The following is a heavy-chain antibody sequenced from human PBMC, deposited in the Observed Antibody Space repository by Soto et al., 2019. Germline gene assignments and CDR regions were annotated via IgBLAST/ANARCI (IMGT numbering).Heavy chain of an antibody. CDR3: ARGVQLLWFGDLDY. CDR2: MSYDGSNK. J-gene: IGHJ4*02. D-gene: IGHD3-10*01. V-gene: IGHV3-30-3*01. CDR1: GFTFSSYA. Sequence: GGSLRLSCAASGFTFSSYAMHWVRQAPGKGLEGVAVMSYDGSNKYYADSVKGRFTISRDNSKNTLYLQMNSLRAEDTAVYYCARGVQLLWFGDLDYWGQGPLVTVSS.